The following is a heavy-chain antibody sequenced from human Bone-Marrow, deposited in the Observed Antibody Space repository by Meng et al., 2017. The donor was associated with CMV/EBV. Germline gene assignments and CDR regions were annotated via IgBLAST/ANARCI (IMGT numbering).Heavy chain of an antibody. J-gene: IGHJ6*02. D-gene: IGHD6-13*01. CDR1: GYSISSGYY. Sequence: SETLSLTCTVSGYSISSGYYWGWIRQPPGKGLEWIGSIYHSGSTNYNPSLKSRVTISVDTSKSQFSLKLSSVTAADTALYFCARVVRGGHSSSWFPFAMDVWGQGTTVTVSS. CDR2: IYHSGST. CDR3: ARVVRGGHSSSWFPFAMDV. V-gene: IGHV4-38-2*02.